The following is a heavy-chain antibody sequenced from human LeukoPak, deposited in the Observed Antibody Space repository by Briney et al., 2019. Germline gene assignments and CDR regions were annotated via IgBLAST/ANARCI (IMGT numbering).Heavy chain of an antibody. CDR1: GFTFSSNA. CDR2: ISASGGST. J-gene: IGHJ3*02. CDR3: VKKVAVGASPRDNFDM. Sequence: GGSLRLSCAGSGFTFSSNAMSWVRQAPGKGLEWVSIISASGGSTHYADSVKGRFTISRDNSKNTLYLQMNSLRAEDTAVYYCVKKVAVGASPRDNFDMWGQGTMVTVSS. D-gene: IGHD1-26*01. V-gene: IGHV3-23*01.